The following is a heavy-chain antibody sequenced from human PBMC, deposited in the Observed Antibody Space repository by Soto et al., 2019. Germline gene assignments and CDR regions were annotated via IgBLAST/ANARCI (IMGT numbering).Heavy chain of an antibody. J-gene: IGHJ3*02. CDR1: GFTFSSYG. D-gene: IGHD4-17*01. V-gene: IGHV3-33*01. CDR3: ARAVGTNYGDTREAIAFDI. CDR2: IWYDGSNK. Sequence: GGSLRLSCAASGFTFSSYGMHWVRQAPGKGLEWVAVIWYDGSNKYYADSVKGRFTISRDNSKNTLYLQMNSLRAEETAVYYCARAVGTNYGDTREAIAFDIWGQGTMVTVSS.